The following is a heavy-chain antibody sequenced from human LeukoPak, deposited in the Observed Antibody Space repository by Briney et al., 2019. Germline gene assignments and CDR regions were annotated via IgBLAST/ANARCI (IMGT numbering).Heavy chain of an antibody. Sequence: GGSLRLSCAASGFTFISYAIHWVRQAPGKGLEWVAFIRYDGSESFYGESMKGRFTISRDNSKNTLYLDITSLRSEDTAVYYCAIIGMTSVVTPHVPNFDFWGQGTLVTVSS. V-gene: IGHV3-30*02. CDR2: IRYDGSES. D-gene: IGHD4-23*01. J-gene: IGHJ4*02. CDR1: GFTFISYA. CDR3: AIIGMTSVVTPHVPNFDF.